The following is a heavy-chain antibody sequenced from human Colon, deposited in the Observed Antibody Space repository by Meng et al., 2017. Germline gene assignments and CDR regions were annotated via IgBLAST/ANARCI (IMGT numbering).Heavy chain of an antibody. Sequence: QVHLQESRPGLVKPSETLFLILAVSGASLTTRNWWKWVRQGPGKGLEWIGDVFHTGGTSYNPSLESRLTISVDRSKNQFYLNLRSVTAADTATYYCARGGDWGFDYWGPGTLVTVSS. CDR3: ARGGDWGFDY. CDR2: VFHTGGT. CDR1: GASLTTRNW. D-gene: IGHD3-16*01. V-gene: IGHV4-4*02. J-gene: IGHJ4*02.